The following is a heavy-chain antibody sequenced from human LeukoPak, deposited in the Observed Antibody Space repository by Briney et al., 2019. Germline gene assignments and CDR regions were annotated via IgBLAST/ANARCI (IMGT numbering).Heavy chain of an antibody. D-gene: IGHD3-10*01. CDR3: ATAPGDYYYYMDV. J-gene: IGHJ6*03. CDR2: INPSGGST. V-gene: IGHV1-46*03. CDR1: GYTFTSYY. Sequence: ASVKVSCKASGYTFTSYYMHWVRQAPGQGLEWMGIINPSGGSTSYAQKFQGRVTMTRDTSTSTVYMELSSLRSEDTAVYYCATAPGDYYYYMDVWGKGTTVTVSS.